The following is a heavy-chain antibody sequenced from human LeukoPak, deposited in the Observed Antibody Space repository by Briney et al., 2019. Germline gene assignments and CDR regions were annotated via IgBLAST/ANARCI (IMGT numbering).Heavy chain of an antibody. CDR2: ISSSGSTI. J-gene: IGHJ4*02. CDR1: GFTFSSYE. V-gene: IGHV3-48*03. CDR3: ARETTVVTLTGYPPDY. D-gene: IGHD4-23*01. Sequence: PGGSLRLSCAASGFTFSSYEMNWVRQAPGKGLEWVSYISSSGSTIYYADSVKGRFTISRDNAKNSLYLQMNSLRAEDTALYYCARETTVVTLTGYPPDYWGQGTLVTVSS.